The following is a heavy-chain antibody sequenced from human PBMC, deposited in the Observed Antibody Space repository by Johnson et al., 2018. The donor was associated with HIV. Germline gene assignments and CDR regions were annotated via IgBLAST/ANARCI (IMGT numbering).Heavy chain of an antibody. CDR3: ARDLSEGELGHAFDI. CDR1: GLTFSSYG. Sequence: VQLVESGGGVVQPGGSLRLSCAASGLTFSSYGMHWVRQAPGKGLEWVSYISSSGSTIYYADSVKGRFTISRDNSKNTLYLQMNSLRAEDTAVYYCARDLSEGELGHAFDIWGQGTMVTVSS. CDR2: ISSSGSTI. D-gene: IGHD1-26*01. V-gene: IGHV3-48*01. J-gene: IGHJ3*02.